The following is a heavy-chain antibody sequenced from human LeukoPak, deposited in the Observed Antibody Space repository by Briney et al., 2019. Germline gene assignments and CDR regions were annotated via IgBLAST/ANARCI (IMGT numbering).Heavy chain of an antibody. Sequence: GGSDRLSCAASGFTFSSYALSWVRQGPGKGLQWVSGISNSGGTTYYADSVKGRFTISRDNSKNTLYLQMNSLRAEDTAVYYCAKDRVSFRSGGSCSDYWGQGTLVTVSA. V-gene: IGHV3-23*01. CDR2: ISNSGGTT. CDR3: AKDRVSFRSGGSCSDY. CDR1: GFTFSSYA. D-gene: IGHD2-15*01. J-gene: IGHJ4*02.